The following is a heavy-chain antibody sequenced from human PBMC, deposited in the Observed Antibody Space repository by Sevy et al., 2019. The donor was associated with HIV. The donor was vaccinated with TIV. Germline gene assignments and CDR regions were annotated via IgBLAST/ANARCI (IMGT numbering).Heavy chain of an antibody. J-gene: IGHJ5*02. CDR1: GGSISSYY. CDR2: IYYSGST. V-gene: IGHV4-59*01. CDR3: ARVEDEPVFDP. Sequence: SETLSLTCTVSGGSISSYYWSWIRQPPGKGLEWIGYIYYSGSTNYNPSLKSRVTISVDTSKNQFSLKLRSVTAADTAVYYCARVEDEPVFDPWGQGTLVTVSS. D-gene: IGHD2-15*01.